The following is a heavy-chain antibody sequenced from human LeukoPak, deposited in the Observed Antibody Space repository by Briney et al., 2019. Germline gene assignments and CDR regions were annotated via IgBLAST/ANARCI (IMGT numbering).Heavy chain of an antibody. D-gene: IGHD3-10*01. V-gene: IGHV4-34*01. CDR2: VNHSGST. J-gene: IGHJ6*02. CDR3: ARVLLGFGEGPAPNYYFYAMDI. CDR1: GGPFSNYD. Sequence: SETLSLTCAVSGGPFSNYDWSWIRQPPGKGLEWIGEVNHSGSTNSNPSLKSRVTILVDSSKRRFSLKLRSVTAADTAVYYCARVLLGFGEGPAPNYYFYAMDIWGQGTTVTVSS.